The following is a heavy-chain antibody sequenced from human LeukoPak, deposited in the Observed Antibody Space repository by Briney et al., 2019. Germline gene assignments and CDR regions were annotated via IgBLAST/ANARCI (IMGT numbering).Heavy chain of an antibody. J-gene: IGHJ6*02. CDR3: ARDRRGYSSHMKYGMDV. CDR1: GGSISSYY. D-gene: IGHD5-18*01. Sequence: SETLSLTCTVSGGSISSYYWSWIRQPPGKGLEWIGYIYYSGSTNYNPSLKSRVTISVDTSKNQFSLKLSSVTAADTAVYYCARDRRGYSSHMKYGMDVWGQGTTVTVSS. CDR2: IYYSGST. V-gene: IGHV4-59*01.